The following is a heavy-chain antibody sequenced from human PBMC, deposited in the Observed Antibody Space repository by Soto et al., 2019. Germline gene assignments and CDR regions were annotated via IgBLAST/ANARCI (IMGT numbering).Heavy chain of an antibody. J-gene: IGHJ6*02. CDR3: ARGTVVTPDTNYYYYYGMDV. V-gene: IGHV1-69*01. CDR2: IIPIFGTA. D-gene: IGHD2-21*02. Sequence: QAQLVQSGAEVKKPGSSVKVSCKASGGTFSSYAISWVRQAPGQGLEWMGGIIPIFGTANYAQKFQGRVTITADESTSTAYMELSSLRSEDTAVYYCARGTVVTPDTNYYYYYGMDVWGQGTTVTVSS. CDR1: GGTFSSYA.